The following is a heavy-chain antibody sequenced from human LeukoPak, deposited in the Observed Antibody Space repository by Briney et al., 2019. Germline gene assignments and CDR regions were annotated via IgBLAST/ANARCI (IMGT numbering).Heavy chain of an antibody. J-gene: IGHJ4*02. Sequence: PGGSLRLSCAASGFTFSSYAMNWVRQAPGKGLEWVSAISGSGGSTYYADSVKGRFTISRDNSKNTLYLQMNSLRAEDTAVYYCAKDPDFIVVVPAGDYWGQGTLVTVSS. CDR2: ISGSGGST. CDR1: GFTFSSYA. V-gene: IGHV3-23*01. CDR3: AKDPDFIVVVPAGDY. D-gene: IGHD2-2*01.